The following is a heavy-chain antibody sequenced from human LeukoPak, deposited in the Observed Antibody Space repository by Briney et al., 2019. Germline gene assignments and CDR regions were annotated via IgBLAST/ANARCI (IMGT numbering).Heavy chain of an antibody. V-gene: IGHV4-4*07. CDR1: SGSISSYY. CDR3: ARDPSSFEGRFDP. CDR2: IYSSGST. J-gene: IGHJ5*02. Sequence: KPSETLSLTCTVSSGSISSYYWNWIRQPAGKGLEWIGRIYSSGSTNYNPSLKSRVTMSVDTSKNQFSLKLSSVTAADTAVYYCARDPSSFEGRFDPWGQGTLVAVSS.